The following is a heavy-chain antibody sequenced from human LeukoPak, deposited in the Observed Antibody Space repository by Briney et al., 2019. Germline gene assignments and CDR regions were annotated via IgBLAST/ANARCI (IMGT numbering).Heavy chain of an antibody. CDR2: IVVGSGNT. J-gene: IGHJ6*03. Sequence: GTSVKVSCKASGFTFTSSAVQWVRQARGQRLEWIGWIVVGSGNTNYAQKFQERVTITRDMSTSTAYMELSSLRSEDTAVYYCAAGILPPGGKWSTPYYYYYYMDVWGKGTTVTVSS. CDR1: GFTFTSSA. D-gene: IGHD2-15*01. V-gene: IGHV1-58*01. CDR3: AAGILPPGGKWSTPYYYYYYMDV.